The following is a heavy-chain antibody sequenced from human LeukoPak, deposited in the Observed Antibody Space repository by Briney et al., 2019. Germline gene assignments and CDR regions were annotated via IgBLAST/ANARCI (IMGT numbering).Heavy chain of an antibody. D-gene: IGHD5-24*01. J-gene: IGHJ4*02. V-gene: IGHV1-69*05. CDR2: IIPIFGTA. CDR1: GGTFSSYA. CDR3: AREMATITVLFDY. Sequence: SVKVSCKASGGTFSSYAISWVRQAPGQGLEWMGRIIPIFGTANYAQKFQGRVTITTDESTSTAYMELSSLRSENTAVYYCAREMATITVLFDYWGQGTLVTVSS.